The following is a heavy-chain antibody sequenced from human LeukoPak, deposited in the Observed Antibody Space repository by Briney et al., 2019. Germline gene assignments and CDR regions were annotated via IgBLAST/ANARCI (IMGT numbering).Heavy chain of an antibody. CDR1: GFTFGDYG. CDR3: ARVSDISVAAYFDY. D-gene: IGHD6-19*01. CDR2: INWDGGST. J-gene: IGHJ4*02. Sequence: GGSLRLSCTTSGFTFGDYGMSWVRQAPGKGLEWVSSINWDGGSTGYADSVKGRFTISRDNAKNSLYLQMNSLRAEDTALYYCARVSDISVAAYFDYWGQGTLVTVSS. V-gene: IGHV3-20*04.